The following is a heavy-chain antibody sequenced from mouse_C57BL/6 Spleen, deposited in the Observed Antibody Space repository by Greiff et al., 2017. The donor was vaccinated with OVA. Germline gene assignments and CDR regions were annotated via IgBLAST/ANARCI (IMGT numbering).Heavy chain of an antibody. CDR3: AHDEDWYIDV. J-gene: IGHJ1*03. CDR1: GYTFTSYW. V-gene: IGHV1-55*01. Sequence: VQLQQPGAELVKPGASVKMSCKASGYTFTSYWITWVKQRPGQGLEWIGDIYPGSGSTNYNEKFKSKATLTVDKSSSTAYMQLSSLTSEDSAVYCCAHDEDWYIDVWGTGTTVTVSS. CDR2: IYPGSGST.